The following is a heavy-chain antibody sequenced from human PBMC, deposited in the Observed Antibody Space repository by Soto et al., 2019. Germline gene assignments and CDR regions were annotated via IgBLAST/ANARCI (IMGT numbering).Heavy chain of an antibody. J-gene: IGHJ6*02. Sequence: QVQLVESGGGVVQPGGSLRLTCAASGFTFSEYGIHWVRQAPGKGLEWVAITSYDGRHTSYVDSVKGRFTISRDNSGNTAFLEMNRLRVEDTAVYYCAKTRNSVINYKYYDNMAVWGHGTTVTVSS. V-gene: IGHV3-30*18. CDR1: GFTFSEYG. CDR3: AKTRNSVINYKYYDNMAV. D-gene: IGHD3-10*01. CDR2: TSYDGRHT.